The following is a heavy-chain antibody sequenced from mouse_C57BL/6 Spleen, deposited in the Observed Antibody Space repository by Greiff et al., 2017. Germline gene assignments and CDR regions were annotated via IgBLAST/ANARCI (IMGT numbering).Heavy chain of an antibody. CDR1: GYTFTSYW. CDR2: IDPSDSET. J-gene: IGHJ1*03. Sequence: QVHVKQPGAELVRPGSSVKLSCKASGYTFTSYWMHWVKQRPIQGLEWIGNIDPSDSETHYNQKFKDKATLTVDKSSSTAYMQLSSLTSEDSAVYYCATAYYSNYDWYFDVWGTGTTVTVSS. D-gene: IGHD2-5*01. V-gene: IGHV1-52*01. CDR3: ATAYYSNYDWYFDV.